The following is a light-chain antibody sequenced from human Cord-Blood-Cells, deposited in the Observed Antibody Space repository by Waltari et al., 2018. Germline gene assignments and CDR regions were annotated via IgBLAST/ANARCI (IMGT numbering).Light chain of an antibody. V-gene: IGLV1-47*01. J-gene: IGLJ3*02. CDR1: SSNIGSNY. Sequence: QSVLTQPPSASGTPGQRVTISCSGSSSNIGSNYVYWYQQLPGTAPKLLISRNNPRPSGVPDRFSGSKSGTSASLAISGLRSEDEADYYCAAWDDSLSGPGVFGGGTKLTVL. CDR2: RNN. CDR3: AAWDDSLSGPGV.